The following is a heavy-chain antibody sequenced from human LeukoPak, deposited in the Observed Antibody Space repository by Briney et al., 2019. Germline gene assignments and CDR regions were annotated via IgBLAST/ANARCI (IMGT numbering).Heavy chain of an antibody. V-gene: IGHV1-2*02. Sequence: ASVKVSCKASGYTFTGYYMHWVRQAPGQGLEWMGWINPNSGGTNYAQKFQGRVTMTRDTSISTAYMELSRLRSDDTAVYYCARERSITMIVVAIQGLDYWGQGTLVTFSS. CDR3: ARERSITMIVVAIQGLDY. J-gene: IGHJ4*02. D-gene: IGHD3-22*01. CDR1: GYTFTGYY. CDR2: INPNSGGT.